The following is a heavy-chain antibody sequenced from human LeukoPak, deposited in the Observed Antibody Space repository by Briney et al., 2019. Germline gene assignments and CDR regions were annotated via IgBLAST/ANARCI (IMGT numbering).Heavy chain of an antibody. CDR3: AHPWDHSGSYDDAFDI. CDR1: GGTFSSYA. J-gene: IGHJ3*02. V-gene: IGHV1-69*01. Sequence: SVKVSCKASGGTFSSYAISWVRQPPGQGLEWMGGSIPIFGTANYAQKFQGRVTITADESTSTAYMELSSLRSEDTAVYYCAHPWDHSGSYDDAFDIWGQGTMVTVSS. CDR2: SIPIFGTA. D-gene: IGHD1-26*01.